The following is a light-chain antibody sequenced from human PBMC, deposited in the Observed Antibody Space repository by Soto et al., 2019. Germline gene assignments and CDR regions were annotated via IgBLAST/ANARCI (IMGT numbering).Light chain of an antibody. Sequence: EIVLTQSPDTLSLSPGERATLSCRASQSVSRYLAWYQQKPGQSPRLLIYDASNRAAGIPARFSGSGSGTDFTLTISSLEPEDFAVYYCQQRSNWPPNTFGQGTRLEIK. J-gene: IGKJ5*01. CDR2: DAS. CDR3: QQRSNWPPNT. CDR1: QSVSRY. V-gene: IGKV3-11*01.